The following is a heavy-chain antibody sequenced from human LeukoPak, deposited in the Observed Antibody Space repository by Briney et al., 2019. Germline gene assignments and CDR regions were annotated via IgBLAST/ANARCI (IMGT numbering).Heavy chain of an antibody. CDR1: GFTFSSYG. J-gene: IGHJ4*02. CDR3: AKGGGRHYYDSSGYYCTS. V-gene: IGHV3-30*18. Sequence: GGTLRLSCAASGFTFSSYGMHWVRQAPGKGLEWVAVISYDGSNKYYADSVKGRFTISRDNSKNTLYLQMNSLRAEDTAVYYCAKGGGRHYYDSSGYYCTSWGQGTLVTVSS. D-gene: IGHD3-22*01. CDR2: ISYDGSNK.